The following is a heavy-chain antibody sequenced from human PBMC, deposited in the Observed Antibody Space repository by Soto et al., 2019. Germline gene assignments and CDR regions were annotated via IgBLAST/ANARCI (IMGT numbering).Heavy chain of an antibody. CDR3: ARDMSGGSSWYEFDS. CDR1: GDSIMSSY. Sequence: PSETVSLTCTVSGDSIMSSYWSWVRQPPGRGLEWIGYVYHTGTTNSNPSLKSRVTISPDTSKNLFSLKLISVTPADTAVYFCARDMSGGSSWYEFDSWGPGTLVTVSS. J-gene: IGHJ4*02. CDR2: VYHTGTT. D-gene: IGHD6-13*01. V-gene: IGHV4-59*01.